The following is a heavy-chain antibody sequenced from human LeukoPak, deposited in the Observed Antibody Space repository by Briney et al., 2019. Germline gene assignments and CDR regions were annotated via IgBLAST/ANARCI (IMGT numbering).Heavy chain of an antibody. V-gene: IGHV3-23*01. J-gene: IGHJ4*02. Sequence: GGSLRLSCAASGFTFSSHDMSWVRQAPGKGLEWVSAISSGGGSSFYGDAVKGRFTISRDNSKNTLYLQLNSLRAEDTAVYYCVKGPPFSSTWYFDYWAQGTLVTVSS. CDR2: ISSGGGSS. CDR1: GFTFSSHD. D-gene: IGHD6-13*01. CDR3: VKGPPFSSTWYFDY.